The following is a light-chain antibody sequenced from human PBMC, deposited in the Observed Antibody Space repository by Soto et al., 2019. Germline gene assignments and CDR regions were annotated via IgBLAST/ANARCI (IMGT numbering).Light chain of an antibody. CDR1: SSDVGGYNY. Sequence: QSALTQPASVSGSPGQSITISCTGTSSDVGGYNYVSWYQQHPGKAPKLMIYEVTNRPSGVSNRFSGSKSGNTASLTISGLQAEDEADYYCYSYRGSNAWVFGGGTKLTVL. V-gene: IGLV2-14*01. J-gene: IGLJ3*02. CDR2: EVT. CDR3: YSYRGSNAWV.